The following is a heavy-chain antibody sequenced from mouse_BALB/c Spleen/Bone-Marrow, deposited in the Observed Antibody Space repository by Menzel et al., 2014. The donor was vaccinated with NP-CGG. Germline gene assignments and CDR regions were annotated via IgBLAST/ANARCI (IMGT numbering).Heavy chain of an antibody. J-gene: IGHJ4*01. D-gene: IGHD1-1*01. CDR2: INPTNGRS. V-gene: IGHV1S81*02. CDR1: GYIFTNYW. Sequence: QVQLQQPGAELVKPGASVKLSCKASGYIFTNYWMRWVKQRPGQGLSWIGEINPTNGRSNYNEKFKSKATLTVDKSSSTAYMQLSSLTSEDSAVYYCARRGDYYGAMDYWGQGTSVTVSS. CDR3: ARRGDYYGAMDY.